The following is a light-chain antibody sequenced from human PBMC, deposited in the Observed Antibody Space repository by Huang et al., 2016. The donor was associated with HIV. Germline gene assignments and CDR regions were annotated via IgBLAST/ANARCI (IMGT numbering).Light chain of an antibody. CDR2: ATS. V-gene: IGKV1-NL1*01. CDR1: QDISNS. J-gene: IGKJ5*01. Sequence: DIQMTQSPSSLSASVGDRVTITCRASQDISNSLAWYQQKPGKAPKLLLFATSGLEGGVPSRFSGGGAGTHYTLTISNLQPEDFATYYCQQYYITPPIAFGQGTRLEI. CDR3: QQYYITPPIA.